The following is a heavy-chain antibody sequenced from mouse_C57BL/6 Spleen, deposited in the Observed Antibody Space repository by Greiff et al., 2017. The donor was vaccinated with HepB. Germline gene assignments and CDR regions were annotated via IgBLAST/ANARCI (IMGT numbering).Heavy chain of an antibody. CDR1: GYAFSSYW. V-gene: IGHV1-80*01. CDR2: IYPGDGVT. D-gene: IGHD2-3*01. Sequence: VQLQQSGAELVKPGASVKISCKASGYAFSSYWMNWVKQRPGKGLEWIGQIYPGDGVTNYNGKFKGKATLTADKSSSTAYMQLSSLTSEDSAVYFCARSGCGYSVAYWGQGTLVTVSA. J-gene: IGHJ3*01. CDR3: ARSGCGYSVAY.